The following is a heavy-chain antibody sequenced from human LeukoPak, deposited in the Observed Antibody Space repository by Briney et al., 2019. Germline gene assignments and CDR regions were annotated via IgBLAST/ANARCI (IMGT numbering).Heavy chain of an antibody. V-gene: IGHV1-2*02. J-gene: IGHJ5*02. CDR1: GYTFTGYY. CDR3: ARDRTKNIYYYDSSGYRNWFDP. CDR2: INPNSGGT. Sequence: ASVKVSCKASGYTFTGYYMHWVRQAPGQGLEWMGWINPNSGGTNYAQKFQGRVTMTRDTSISTAYMELSRLRSDDTAVYYCARDRTKNIYYYDSSGYRNWFDPWGQGTLVTVSS. D-gene: IGHD3-22*01.